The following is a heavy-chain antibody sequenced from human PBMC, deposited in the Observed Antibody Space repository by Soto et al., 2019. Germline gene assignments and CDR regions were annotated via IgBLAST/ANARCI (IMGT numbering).Heavy chain of an antibody. CDR1: GGTFSSYA. V-gene: IGHV1-69*01. D-gene: IGHD6-13*01. J-gene: IGHJ3*02. Sequence: VKVSCKASGGTFSSYAISWVRQAPGQGLEWMGGIIPIFGTANYAQKFQGGVTITADESTSTAYMELSSLRSEDTAVYYCARPFRIAAAPQFAFDIWGQGTMVTVSS. CDR3: ARPFRIAAAPQFAFDI. CDR2: IIPIFGTA.